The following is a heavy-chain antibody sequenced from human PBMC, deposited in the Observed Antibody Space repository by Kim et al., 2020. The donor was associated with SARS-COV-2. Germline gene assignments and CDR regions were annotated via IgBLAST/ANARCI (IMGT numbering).Heavy chain of an antibody. J-gene: IGHJ6*01. V-gene: IGHV3-74*01. CDR2: ISSDGSST. CDR3: SRGGQYYCESSGYYYSD. CDR1: GFTFSSYW. D-gene: IGHD3-22*01. Sequence: GGSLRLSCAASGFTFSSYWMHWVRQAPGKGLEWVSCISSDGSSTNYADSVKGRFTISRDNAKNTLYLQMNSRRAEDTAVYYCSRGGQYYCESSGYYYSD.